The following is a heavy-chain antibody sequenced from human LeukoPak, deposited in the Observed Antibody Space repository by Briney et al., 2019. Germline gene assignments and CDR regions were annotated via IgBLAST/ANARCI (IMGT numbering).Heavy chain of an antibody. Sequence: GGSVRLSCAASGFTFSSYDMNGVRQAPGEGLEWVSYISSSGSTIYYADSVKGRFTISRDNAKNSLYLQMNSLRAEDTAVYYCARGAGSGADYYYYYYMDVWGKGTTVTVSS. V-gene: IGHV3-48*03. CDR1: GFTFSSYD. CDR2: ISSSGSTI. D-gene: IGHD1-26*01. CDR3: ARGAGSGADYYYYYYMDV. J-gene: IGHJ6*03.